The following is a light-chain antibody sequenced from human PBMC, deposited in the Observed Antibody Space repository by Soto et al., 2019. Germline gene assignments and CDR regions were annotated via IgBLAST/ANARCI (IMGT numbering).Light chain of an antibody. Sequence: EIVLTQSPGTLSLSPGERATLSCRASQSVSSSYLAWYQQKPGQAPRLLIYGASNRATGIPDRFSGSGSGTDFTLTISRLEPEDFAVYYCQQYGSSTSFTFGPGTKVDIK. V-gene: IGKV3-20*01. CDR2: GAS. J-gene: IGKJ3*01. CDR3: QQYGSSTSFT. CDR1: QSVSSSY.